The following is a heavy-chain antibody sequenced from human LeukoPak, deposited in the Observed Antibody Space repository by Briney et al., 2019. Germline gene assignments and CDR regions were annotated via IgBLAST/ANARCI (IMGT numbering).Heavy chain of an antibody. Sequence: ASVKVSCKASGYTFTSYGISWVRRAPGQGLEWMGWISAYNGNTNYAQKLQGRVTMTTDTSTSTAYMELRSLRSDDTAVYYCARDCRGSVCPFLHDYWGQGTLVTVSS. V-gene: IGHV1-18*01. CDR1: GYTFTSYG. CDR2: ISAYNGNT. D-gene: IGHD6-19*01. CDR3: ARDCRGSVCPFLHDY. J-gene: IGHJ4*02.